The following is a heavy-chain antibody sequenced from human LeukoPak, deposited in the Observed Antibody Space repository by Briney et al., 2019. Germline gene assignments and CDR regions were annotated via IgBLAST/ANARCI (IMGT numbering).Heavy chain of an antibody. CDR2: IYYGGNT. V-gene: IGHV4-30-4*01. CDR3: ARARVVTATPHFDY. J-gene: IGHJ4*02. CDR1: GDSVSSSNYY. Sequence: SETLSLTCAVSGDSVSSSNYYWSWIRQPPGKGLEWIGYIYYGGNTYYNPSLKSRVTISVDTSKNQFSLKLSSVTAADTAVYYCARARVVTATPHFDYWGQGTLVTVSS. D-gene: IGHD2-21*02.